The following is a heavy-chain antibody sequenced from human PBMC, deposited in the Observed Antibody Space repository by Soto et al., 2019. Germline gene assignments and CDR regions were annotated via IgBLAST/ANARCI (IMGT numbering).Heavy chain of an antibody. CDR3: AKDKVKGRYYDSSGYSGGAFDI. J-gene: IGHJ3*02. D-gene: IGHD3-22*01. Sequence: GSLRLSCAASGFTFSSYAMSWVRQAPGKGLEWISAVSGSGGSTYYADSVKGRFTISRDNSKNTLYLQMNSLRAEDTAVYYCAKDKVKGRYYDSSGYSGGAFDIWGQGTMVTVSS. CDR2: VSGSGGST. V-gene: IGHV3-23*01. CDR1: GFTFSSYA.